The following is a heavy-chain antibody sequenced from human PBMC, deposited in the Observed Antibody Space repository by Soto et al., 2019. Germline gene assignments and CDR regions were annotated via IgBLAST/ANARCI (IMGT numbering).Heavy chain of an antibody. CDR3: ARDPRGDFEGGWFDP. CDR2: IYTSGST. D-gene: IGHD3-3*01. V-gene: IGHV4-4*07. J-gene: IGHJ5*02. Sequence: SETLSLTCTVSGGSISSCYWSWIRQPAGKGLEWIGRIYTSGSTSYNPSLKSRVTMSVDTSKNQFSLKLSSVTAADTAVYYCARDPRGDFEGGWFDPWGQGTLVTVSS. CDR1: GGSISSCY.